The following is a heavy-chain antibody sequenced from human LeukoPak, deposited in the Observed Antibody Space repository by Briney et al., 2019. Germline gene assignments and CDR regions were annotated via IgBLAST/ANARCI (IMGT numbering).Heavy chain of an antibody. CDR1: GVTFSSYA. CDR2: ISGSGDNT. V-gene: IGHV3-23*01. Sequence: GGSLRLSCAASGVTFSSYAMTWVRQAPGKGLEWVSSISGSGDNTFYVDSLTGRFTISRDNYENTLYLQMNSLRAEDTAIYYCAKESVDARGYMDVWGKGTPVTVSS. D-gene: IGHD2-2*01. J-gene: IGHJ6*03. CDR3: AKESVDARGYMDV.